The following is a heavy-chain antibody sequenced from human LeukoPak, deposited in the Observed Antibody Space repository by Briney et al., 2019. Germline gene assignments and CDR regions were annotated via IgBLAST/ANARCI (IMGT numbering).Heavy chain of an antibody. J-gene: IGHJ3*02. Sequence: GGSLRLSCAASGFTFNNAWMSWVRQAPGKGLEYVSAINSNGGSTYYADSVKGRFTISRDNSRNTLHLQMSSLRAEDTAVYYCAKLGKAGDHHDAFDIWGQGTMVTVSS. CDR2: INSNGGST. D-gene: IGHD7-27*01. CDR3: AKLGKAGDHHDAFDI. V-gene: IGHV3-64D*06. CDR1: GFTFNNAW.